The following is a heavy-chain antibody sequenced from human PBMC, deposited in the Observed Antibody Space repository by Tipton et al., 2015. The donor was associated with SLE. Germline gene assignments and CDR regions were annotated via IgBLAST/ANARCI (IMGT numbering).Heavy chain of an antibody. CDR1: GGSFSGYY. CDR3: TGTSSRSYYDYYGMDV. D-gene: IGHD3-10*01. V-gene: IGHV4-34*01. CDR2: INHRGST. Sequence: GLVKPSETLSLTCAVYGGSFSGYYWSWIRQPPGKGLEWIGEINHRGSTNYNPSLKSRVTISLDMSKNQFSLKMTSVTAADKAVYYCTGTSSRSYYDYYGMDVWGQGTTVTVSS. J-gene: IGHJ6*02.